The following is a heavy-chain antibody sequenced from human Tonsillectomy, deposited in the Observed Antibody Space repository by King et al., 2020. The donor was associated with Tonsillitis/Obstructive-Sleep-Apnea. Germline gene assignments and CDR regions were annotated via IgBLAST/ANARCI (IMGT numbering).Heavy chain of an antibody. CDR2: VYYSGST. Sequence: LQLQESGPGLVKPSETLSLTCTVSGGSISSYYWSWIRQPPGKELEWIGYVYYSGSTNYNPSLKSRVTISVDTSKNKFSLKLSSVTAADTAVYYCARIRFLDEDYGMDVWGQGTTVTVSS. V-gene: IGHV4-59*08. CDR3: ARIRFLDEDYGMDV. CDR1: GGSISSYY. J-gene: IGHJ6*02. D-gene: IGHD3-3*01.